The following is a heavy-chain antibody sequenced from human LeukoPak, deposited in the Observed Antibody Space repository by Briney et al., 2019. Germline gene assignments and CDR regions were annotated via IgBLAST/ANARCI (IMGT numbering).Heavy chain of an antibody. Sequence: GGSLRLSCAASGFTFSSYAMSWVGQAAGKGLEGVSAISGSGGSTYYADSVKGRFTISRDNSKNTLYLQMNSLRAEDTAVYYCARETATQRNYFDYWGQGTLVTVSS. CDR3: ARETATQRNYFDY. J-gene: IGHJ4*02. CDR1: GFTFSSYA. D-gene: IGHD6-25*01. V-gene: IGHV3-23*01. CDR2: ISGSGGST.